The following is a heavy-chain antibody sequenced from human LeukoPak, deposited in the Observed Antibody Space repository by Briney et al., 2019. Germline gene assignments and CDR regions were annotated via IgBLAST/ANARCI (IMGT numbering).Heavy chain of an antibody. CDR2: INHIGST. CDR1: GGSISSYY. D-gene: IGHD1-20*01. Sequence: PSETLSLTCTVSGGSISSYYWSWIRQPPGKGLEWIGEINHIGSTNYNPSLKSRVTISVDTSMNQFSLKLSSVTAADTAVYYCARGGWGITGTTRTNWFDPWGQGTLVTVSS. J-gene: IGHJ5*02. CDR3: ARGGWGITGTTRTNWFDP. V-gene: IGHV4-34*01.